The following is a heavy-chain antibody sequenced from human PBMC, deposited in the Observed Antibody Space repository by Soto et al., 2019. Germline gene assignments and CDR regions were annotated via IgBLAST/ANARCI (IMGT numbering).Heavy chain of an antibody. Sequence: NPXETLSLTCTVAGCSISSYNWSWIRQPAGKGLEWIGRIYTSGSTNYNPSLKSRVTMSVDTSKNQFSLKLSSVTAADTAVYYCARSYSGSYYPEYFQHWGQGTLVTVSS. CDR2: IYTSGST. J-gene: IGHJ1*01. V-gene: IGHV4-4*07. D-gene: IGHD1-26*01. CDR3: ARSYSGSYYPEYFQH. CDR1: GCSISSYN.